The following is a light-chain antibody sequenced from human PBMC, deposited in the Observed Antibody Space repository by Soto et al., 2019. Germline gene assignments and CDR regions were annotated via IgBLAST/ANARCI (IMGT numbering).Light chain of an antibody. V-gene: IGKV1-5*03. CDR1: QTISSW. J-gene: IGKJ1*01. CDR2: KAS. Sequence: DIQMTQSPSTLSGSVGDRVTITCRASQTISSWLSWYQQKPGKAPKLLIYKASTLKSGVPSRFSGSGSGTEFTLTISSLQPDDCATYYCKHYDSYSEAFGQGTKVERK. CDR3: KHYDSYSEA.